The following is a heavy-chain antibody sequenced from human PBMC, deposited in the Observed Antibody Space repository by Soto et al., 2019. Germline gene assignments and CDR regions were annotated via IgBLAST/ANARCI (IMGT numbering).Heavy chain of an antibody. Sequence: PSETLSLTCTVSGGSISSYYWSWIRQPPGKGLEWIGYIYYSGSTNYNPSLKSRVTISVDTSKNQFSPKLSSVTAADTAVYYCARVVAATPQTWFDPWGQGTLVTVSS. CDR2: IYYSGST. J-gene: IGHJ5*02. V-gene: IGHV4-59*01. CDR1: GGSISSYY. D-gene: IGHD2-15*01. CDR3: ARVVAATPQTWFDP.